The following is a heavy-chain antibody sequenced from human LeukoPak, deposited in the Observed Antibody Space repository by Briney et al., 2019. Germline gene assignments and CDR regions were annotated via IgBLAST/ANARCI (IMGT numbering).Heavy chain of an antibody. CDR2: ISAYNGNT. CDR1: GYTFTSYG. D-gene: IGHD6-19*01. CDR3: AILGGPDSSGWYVVDY. V-gene: IGHV1-18*04. J-gene: IGHJ4*02. Sequence: ASVRVSCKASGYTFTSYGISWVRQAPGHGLEWMGWISAYNGNTNYAQKLQGRVTMTTDTSTSTAYMELRSLRSDDTAVYYCAILGGPDSSGWYVVDYWGQGTLVTVSS.